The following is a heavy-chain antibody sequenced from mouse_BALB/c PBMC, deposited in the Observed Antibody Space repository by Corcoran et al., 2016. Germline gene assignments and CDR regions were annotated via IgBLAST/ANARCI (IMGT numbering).Heavy chain of an antibody. CDR3: ARGGNYGSVFAY. V-gene: IGHV14-3*02. J-gene: IGHJ3*01. CDR1: GFNIKDTY. CDR2: IDPANGNT. Sequence: EVQLQQSGAELVKPGASVKLSCTASGFNIKDTYMHWVKQRPEQGLEWIGRIDPANGNTKYDTKFQGKATITADTSSNTAYLQLSSLTSEDTAVYYCARGGNYGSVFAYWGQGTLVTVSA. D-gene: IGHD1-1*01.